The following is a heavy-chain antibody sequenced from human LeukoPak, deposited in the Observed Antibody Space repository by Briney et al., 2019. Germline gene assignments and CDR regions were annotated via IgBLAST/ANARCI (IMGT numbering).Heavy chain of an antibody. D-gene: IGHD2-15*01. V-gene: IGHV4-30-4*01. CDR2: INYSGRT. J-gene: IGHJ4*02. CDR3: ARTKLGFCSGGSCYRYFDN. CDR1: GGSISSGDYY. Sequence: SETLPLTCTVSGGSISSGDYYWSWIRQPPGKGLEWIGYINYSGRTYYNPSLKSRVTISVDTSKNQFSLNLSSVTAADTAVYFCARTKLGFCSGGSCYRYFDNWGQGTLVTVSS.